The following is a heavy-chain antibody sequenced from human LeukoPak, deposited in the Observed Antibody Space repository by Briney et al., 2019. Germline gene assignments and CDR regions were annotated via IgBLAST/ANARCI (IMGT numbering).Heavy chain of an antibody. V-gene: IGHV1-69*06. D-gene: IGHD5-24*01. CDR1: GGTFISYA. Sequence: SVKVSCKASGGTFISYAISGVRQAPGQGLEWMGGIIPIFGTANYAQKFKGRVTITADKSTSTAYLELSSLRSEDTAVYYCARDHDGDGSPRAFDYWGQGTLVTVSS. J-gene: IGHJ4*02. CDR2: IIPIFGTA. CDR3: ARDHDGDGSPRAFDY.